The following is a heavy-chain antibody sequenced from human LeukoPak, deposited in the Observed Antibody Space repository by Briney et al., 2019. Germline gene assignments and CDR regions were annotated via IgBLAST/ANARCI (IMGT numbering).Heavy chain of an antibody. V-gene: IGHV3-23*01. D-gene: IGHD6-19*01. CDR2: IGGSGDKT. CDR3: VRRGDASSGWGDHDF. Sequence: GGSLRLSCSASGFTFSNFWLHWVRQAPGKGLEWVSTIGGSGDKTFYADSVKGRFTISRDNSKNIVHLQMNSLTGEDTALYYCVRRGDASSGWGDHDFWGQGALVTVSS. CDR1: GFTFSNFW. J-gene: IGHJ4*02.